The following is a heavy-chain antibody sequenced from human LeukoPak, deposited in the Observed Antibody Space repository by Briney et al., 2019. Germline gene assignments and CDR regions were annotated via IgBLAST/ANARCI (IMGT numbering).Heavy chain of an antibody. CDR3: ARTTVTTAFHI. CDR2: IYWDDDK. Sequence: SGPTLVKPTQTLTLTCTFSGFSLSTSGVGVGWIRQPPGKALEWLALIYWDDDKRYSPSLKSRLTITKDPSKNQVVLTMTNMDPVDTATYYCARTTVTTAFHIWGQGTMVTVSS. D-gene: IGHD4-17*01. J-gene: IGHJ3*02. V-gene: IGHV2-5*02. CDR1: GFSLSTSGVG.